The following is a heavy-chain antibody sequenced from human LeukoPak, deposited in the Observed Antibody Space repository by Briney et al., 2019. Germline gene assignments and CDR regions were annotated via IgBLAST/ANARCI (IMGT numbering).Heavy chain of an antibody. Sequence: ASVKVSCKASGNAFTTYAINWVRQAPGQGLEWMGWMNPNSGNTGYAQKFQGRVTMTRNTSISTAYMELSSLRSEDTAVYYCARGLWGGYGDGGVDYWGQGTLVTVSS. V-gene: IGHV1-8*02. D-gene: IGHD4-17*01. CDR2: MNPNSGNT. CDR1: GNAFTTYA. CDR3: ARGLWGGYGDGGVDY. J-gene: IGHJ4*02.